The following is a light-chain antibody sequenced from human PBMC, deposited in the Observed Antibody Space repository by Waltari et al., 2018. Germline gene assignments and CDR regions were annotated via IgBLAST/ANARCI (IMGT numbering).Light chain of an antibody. CDR1: SSDAGSYDL. CDR2: EDS. V-gene: IGLV2-23*01. CDR3: CSYAGGNAWV. J-gene: IGLJ3*02. Sequence: QSALTQPASVSGSPGQSITIPCTGTSSDAGSYDLVSWYQQHPGKAPKLMIYEDSERPSGVSHRFSGSKSVNTASLTISGLQAEDEAHYYCCSYAGGNAWVFGGGTKVTVL.